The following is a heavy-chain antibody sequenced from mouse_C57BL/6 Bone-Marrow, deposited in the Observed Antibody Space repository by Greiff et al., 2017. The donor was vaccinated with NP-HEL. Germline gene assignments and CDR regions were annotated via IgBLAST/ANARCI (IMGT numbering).Heavy chain of an antibody. Sequence: VQLQQSGAELVRPGASVNLSCTASGFNIKDDYMHWVKQRPEQGLEWIGWIDPENGDTEYASKFQGKATITADTSSNTAYLQLSSLTSEDTAVYYCTTDDYWYFDVWGTGTTVTVSS. D-gene: IGHD2-3*01. CDR1: GFNIKDDY. V-gene: IGHV14-4*01. CDR2: IDPENGDT. J-gene: IGHJ1*03. CDR3: TTDDYWYFDV.